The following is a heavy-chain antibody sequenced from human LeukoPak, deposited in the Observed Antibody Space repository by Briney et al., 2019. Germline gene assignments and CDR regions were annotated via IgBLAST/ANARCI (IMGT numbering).Heavy chain of an antibody. CDR1: GFTFSSYE. V-gene: IGHV3-48*03. CDR3: ASLNLRAVTNDY. D-gene: IGHD4-17*01. Sequence: GGSLRLSCAASGFTFSSYEMNWVRQAPGKGLEWVSYISSSGSTIYYADSVKGRFTISRDNAKNSLYLQMNSLRAEDTAVYYCASLNLRAVTNDYWGQGTLVTVSS. J-gene: IGHJ4*02. CDR2: ISSSGSTI.